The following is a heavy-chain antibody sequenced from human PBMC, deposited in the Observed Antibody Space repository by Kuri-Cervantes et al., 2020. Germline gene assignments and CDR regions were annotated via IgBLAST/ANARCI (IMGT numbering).Heavy chain of an antibody. CDR1: GFTFSSYA. J-gene: IGHJ5*02. CDR2: ISGGVGST. D-gene: IGHD3-22*01. Sequence: GESLKISCAASGFTFSSYAMYWVRQVPGKGLEWVSAISGGVGSTYYADSVKGRFTISRDHSKNILYLQMNSLRAEDTAVYYCARDSPLRAFNLHYYDSSGKGGDCFDPWGQGTLVTVSS. CDR3: ARDSPLRAFNLHYYDSSGKGGDCFDP. V-gene: IGHV3-23*01.